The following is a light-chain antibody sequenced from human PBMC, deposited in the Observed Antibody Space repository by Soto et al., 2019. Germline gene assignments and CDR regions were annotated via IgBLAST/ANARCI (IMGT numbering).Light chain of an antibody. V-gene: IGLV1-44*01. CDR1: SSDIGTNP. CDR2: RDN. J-gene: IGLJ2*01. CDR3: SAWDDSIYGPV. Sequence: QSVLTQPPSAYGTPGERVAISCSGGSSDIGTNPVNWYLHLPGAAPKLLIYRDNQRPSGVPDRFSGSKSGTSASLTISGLQSEDEADYFCSAWDDSIYGPVFGGGTKLTVL.